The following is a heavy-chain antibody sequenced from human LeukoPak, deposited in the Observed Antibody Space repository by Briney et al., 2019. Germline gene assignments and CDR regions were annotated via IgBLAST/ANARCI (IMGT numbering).Heavy chain of an antibody. CDR2: ISYDGSNK. J-gene: IGHJ4*02. CDR3: ARDRVYSGSYYGYYFDY. Sequence: GGSLRLSCAASGFTFSSYAMHWVRQAPGKGLEWVAVISYDGSNKYYADSVKGRFTISRDNSKNTLYLQMNSLRAEDTAVYYCARDRVYSGSYYGYYFDYWGQGTLVTVSS. V-gene: IGHV3-30-3*01. D-gene: IGHD1-26*01. CDR1: GFTFSSYA.